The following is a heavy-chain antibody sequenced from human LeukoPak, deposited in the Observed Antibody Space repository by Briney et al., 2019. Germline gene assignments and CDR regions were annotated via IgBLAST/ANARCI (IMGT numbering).Heavy chain of an antibody. CDR3: MSAFYMDV. CDR2: FHPEGGET. CDR1: GYSLTELS. Sequence: ASVKVSCKVSGYSLTELSINWVRQPPGEGLEWMGGFHPEGGETTHAQKFQGRVTMTADTSTDTAYMELSSLTSDDTAVYYCMSAFYMDVWGEGTTVTVSS. D-gene: IGHD5/OR15-5a*01. J-gene: IGHJ6*03. V-gene: IGHV1-24*01.